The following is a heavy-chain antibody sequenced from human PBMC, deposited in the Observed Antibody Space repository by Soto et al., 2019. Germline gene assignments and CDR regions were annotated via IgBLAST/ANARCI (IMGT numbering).Heavy chain of an antibody. CDR1: GYTIPRYG. CDR2: ISAYNGNT. CDR3: ARDNWNDYEY. J-gene: IGHJ4*02. V-gene: IGHV1-18*01. D-gene: IGHD1-1*01. Sequence: QVQPVPSGAEVNQPGASVKVSCKASGYTIPRYGLRWVRQSPGQGLKWMGWISAYNGNTHYAQRLKGRVTMTTDTSTSTAYMELRTLRSDGTAVYYCARDNWNDYEYWGQGTLVTVSA.